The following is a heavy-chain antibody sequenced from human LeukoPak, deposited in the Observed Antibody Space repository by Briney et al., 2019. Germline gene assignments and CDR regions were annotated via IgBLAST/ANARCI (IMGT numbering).Heavy chain of an antibody. CDR3: ARDVPCPDY. J-gene: IGHJ4*02. CDR1: GFTFSSYW. CDR2: INSDGSNT. V-gene: IGHV3-74*01. D-gene: IGHD3-10*02. Sequence: GGSLRLSCAASGFTFSSYWMHWVRQAPGKGLVWDSRINSDGSNTNYADSVKGRFTISRDNAKNTLYLQMNSLRAEDTAVYYCARDVPCPDYWGQGTLVTVSS.